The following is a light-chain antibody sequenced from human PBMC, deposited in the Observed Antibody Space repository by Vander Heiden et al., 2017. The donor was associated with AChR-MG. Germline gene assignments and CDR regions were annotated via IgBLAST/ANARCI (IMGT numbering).Light chain of an antibody. Sequence: SYVLTQPPSVSVAPGQTARVTCGGNNIGDKIVHGYQQKPGQAHGLVVYDYSDRPSGIPERFSGSNSGTTATLTISRVEAGDEADYYCHLWDSTSDHWVFGGGTKLTVL. CDR2: DYS. V-gene: IGLV3-21*02. CDR3: HLWDSTSDHWV. CDR1: NIGDKI. J-gene: IGLJ3*02.